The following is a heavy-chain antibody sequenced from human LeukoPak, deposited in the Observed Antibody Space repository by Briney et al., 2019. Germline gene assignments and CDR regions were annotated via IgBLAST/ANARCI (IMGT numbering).Heavy chain of an antibody. J-gene: IGHJ6*02. Sequence: GGSLRLSCAASGFTFSSYSLNWVRQAPGKGLECVSSISGSSSYIYYADSVKGRFTISRDNAKNSLYLQMHSLRAEDTAVYYCARTSGDLGYYYYDMDVRGQGTTVTVSS. CDR3: ARTSGDLGYYYYDMDV. CDR2: ISGSSSYI. CDR1: GFTFSSYS. D-gene: IGHD7-27*01. V-gene: IGHV3-21*01.